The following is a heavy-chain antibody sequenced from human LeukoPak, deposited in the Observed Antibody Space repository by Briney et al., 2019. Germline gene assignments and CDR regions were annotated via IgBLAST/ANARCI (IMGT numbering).Heavy chain of an antibody. Sequence: GGSLRLSCAASGFTFNTYTMNWVRQAPGKGLEWVSSISSSSSYIYYVDSVKGRFTISRDNAKNSLYLQMNSLRAEDTAVYYCASFYGFYMYYFDYWGQGTLVTVSS. J-gene: IGHJ4*02. CDR3: ASFYGFYMYYFDY. CDR1: GFTFNTYT. CDR2: ISSSSSYI. V-gene: IGHV3-21*01. D-gene: IGHD3-3*01.